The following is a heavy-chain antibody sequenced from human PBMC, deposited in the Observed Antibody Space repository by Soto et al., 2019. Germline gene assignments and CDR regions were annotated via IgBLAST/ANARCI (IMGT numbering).Heavy chain of an antibody. Sequence: QVQLQESGPGLVKPSQTLSLTCTVSGGSISSGGYYWSWIRQHPGKGLEWIGYIYYSGSTYYNPSLKSRVTISVDTSKNQFSLKLSSVTAADTAVYYCARVSGKSITMVRGVMDVWGKGTTVTVSS. V-gene: IGHV4-31*03. D-gene: IGHD3-10*01. CDR2: IYYSGST. J-gene: IGHJ6*04. CDR3: ARVSGKSITMVRGVMDV. CDR1: GGSISSGGYY.